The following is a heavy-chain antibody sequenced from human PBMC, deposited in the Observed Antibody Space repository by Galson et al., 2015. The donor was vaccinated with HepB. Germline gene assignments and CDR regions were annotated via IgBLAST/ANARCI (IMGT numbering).Heavy chain of an antibody. J-gene: IGHJ4*02. CDR2: VDPEDGET. D-gene: IGHD3-16*02. CDR3: ATTLEMITFGGVIAQFDY. Sequence: SCKVSGYTFTDYYMHWVQQAPGKGLEWMGLVDPEDGETIYAEKFQGRVTITADTSTDTAYMELSSLRSEDTAVYYCATTLEMITFGGVIAQFDYWGQGTLVTVSS. CDR1: GYTFTDYY. V-gene: IGHV1-69-2*01.